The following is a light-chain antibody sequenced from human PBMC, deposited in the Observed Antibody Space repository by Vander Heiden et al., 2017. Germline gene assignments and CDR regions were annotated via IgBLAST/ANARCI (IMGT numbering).Light chain of an antibody. CDR3: SSYAGSYTYV. CDR2: AVN. CDR1: SSDVGSYYL. J-gene: IGLJ1*01. Sequence: QSALTQPASVSGSPRQSITISCTGTSSDVGSYYLVSWYQHRPGTAPKLLIYAVNERPSGVSNRFSGSKSGNTASLTISGLQAEDEADYHCSSYAGSYTYVFGTGTEVTVL. V-gene: IGLV2-23*02.